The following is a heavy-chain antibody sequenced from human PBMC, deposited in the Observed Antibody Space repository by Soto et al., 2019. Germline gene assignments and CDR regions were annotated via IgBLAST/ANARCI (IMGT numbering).Heavy chain of an antibody. V-gene: IGHV4-39*01. CDR1: GDSIRSGSYH. CDR2: IYYSGTT. J-gene: IGHJ4*02. Sequence: SETLSLTCTVSGDSIRSGSYHWAWIRQSPGKGLEWIASIYYSGTTYYNPSLKSRVTISVDTSRNQLSVNLGSVTAADTAAYFCVRHVGDRLWYFDYWGQGTLVTVSS. D-gene: IGHD2-21*01. CDR3: VRHVGDRLWYFDY.